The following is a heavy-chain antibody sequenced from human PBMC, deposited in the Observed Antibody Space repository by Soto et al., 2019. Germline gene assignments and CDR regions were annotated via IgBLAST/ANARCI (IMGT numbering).Heavy chain of an antibody. CDR3: TRLTDDFWSGFFFDH. D-gene: IGHD3-3*01. CDR1: GFTFSGSA. V-gene: IGHV3-73*01. CDR2: IRSKASSYAT. J-gene: IGHJ4*02. Sequence: PGGSLRLSCAASGFTFSGSAMHWVRQASGKGLEWVGRIRSKASSYATVYAASVKGRFTISRDDSENTAYLQMNSLKTEDTAVYYCTRLTDDFWSGFFFDHWGQGILVTVSS.